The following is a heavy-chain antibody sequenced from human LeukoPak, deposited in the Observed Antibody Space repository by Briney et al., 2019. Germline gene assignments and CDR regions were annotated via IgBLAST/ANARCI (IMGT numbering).Heavy chain of an antibody. CDR1: GGSFSGYY. CDR2: INHSGST. D-gene: IGHD2-8*02. Sequence: SETLSLTCAVYGGSFSGYYWSCIRQPPGKGLEWIGEINHSGSTNYNPSLKSRVTISVDTSKNQFSLKLSSVTAADTAVYYCARVAVYPFDYWGQGTLVTVSS. J-gene: IGHJ4*02. CDR3: ARVAVYPFDY. V-gene: IGHV4-34*01.